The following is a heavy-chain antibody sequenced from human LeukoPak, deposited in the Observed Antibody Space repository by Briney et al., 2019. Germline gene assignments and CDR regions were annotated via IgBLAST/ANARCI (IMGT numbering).Heavy chain of an antibody. D-gene: IGHD3-3*01. J-gene: IGHJ4*02. CDR3: ARETVFGVVIPTYYFDY. CDR2: INNVGGHI. V-gene: IGHV3-21*01. CDR1: GFTLSSSA. Sequence: GGSLRLSCAASGFTLSSSAMNWVHQAPGKGPEWVSSINNVGGHIYYAGSVKGRFTISRDNTKNSLYLQMNSLRVEDTAVYYCARETVFGVVIPTYYFDYWGQGTLVTVSS.